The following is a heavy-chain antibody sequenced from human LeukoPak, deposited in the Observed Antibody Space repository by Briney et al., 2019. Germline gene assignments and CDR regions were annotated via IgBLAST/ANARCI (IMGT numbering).Heavy chain of an antibody. CDR2: ISGTGGKT. V-gene: IGHV3-23*01. J-gene: IGHJ4*02. Sequence: GGSLRLSCAASGFTFSSYAMSWVRQAPGKGLQWVSAISGTGGKTYHADSVKGRFTISRDNSKNMLFLQMNSLRAEDTAVYYCAACGYSGYDFDYWGQGTLVTVSS. CDR1: GFTFSSYA. D-gene: IGHD5-12*01. CDR3: AACGYSGYDFDY.